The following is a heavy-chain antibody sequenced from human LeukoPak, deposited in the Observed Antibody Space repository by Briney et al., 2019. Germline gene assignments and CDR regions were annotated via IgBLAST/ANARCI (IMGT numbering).Heavy chain of an antibody. J-gene: IGHJ6*04. V-gene: IGHV1-69*06. CDR3: ASGVAVAGTYYYYGMDV. CDR1: GGTFSSFA. D-gene: IGHD6-19*01. CDR2: IIPLFGTT. Sequence: SVKVSCKASGGTFSSFAVSWVRQAPGQGLEWMGGIIPLFGTTNYAQKFQGRVTISADKSTSTIYMEMSSLRSEDTAVYYCASGVAVAGTYYYYGMDVWGKGTTVTVSS.